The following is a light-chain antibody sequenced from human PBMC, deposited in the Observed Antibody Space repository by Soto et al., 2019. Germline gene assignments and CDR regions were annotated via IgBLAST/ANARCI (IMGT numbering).Light chain of an antibody. CDR2: EVS. V-gene: IGLV2-8*01. J-gene: IGLJ1*01. Sequence: QSVLTQPPSASGSPGQSVIISCTGTSSDVGGYKYVSWYQQHPGQAPKLMIFEVSKRPSGVPDRFSGSKSGNTASLTVSGLQAEDEADYYCSSYTSSTTLDVFGTGTKLTVL. CDR3: SSYTSSTTLDV. CDR1: SSDVGGYKY.